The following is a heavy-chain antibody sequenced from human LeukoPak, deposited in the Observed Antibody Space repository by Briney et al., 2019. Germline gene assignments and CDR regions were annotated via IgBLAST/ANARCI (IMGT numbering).Heavy chain of an antibody. V-gene: IGHV4-34*01. CDR1: GGSFSGYY. CDR3: ARGRDGSGSPIGY. CDR2: INHSGST. J-gene: IGHJ4*02. Sequence: PSETLSLTCAVYGGSFSGYYWSWIRQPPGKGLEWIGEINHSGSTNYNPSLKSRVTISVDTSKNQFSLKLSSVTAADTAVYYCARGRDGSGSPIGYWGQGTLVTVSS. D-gene: IGHD3-10*01.